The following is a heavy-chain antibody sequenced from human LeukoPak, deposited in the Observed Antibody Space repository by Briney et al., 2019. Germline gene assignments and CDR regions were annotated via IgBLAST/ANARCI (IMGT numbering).Heavy chain of an antibody. D-gene: IGHD3-10*01. V-gene: IGHV4-59*01. CDR1: GGSISSYY. J-gene: IGHJ3*02. CDR3: ARVVTYYSTLEAFDI. Sequence: PSETLSLTCTVSGGSISSYYWSWIRQPPGKGLEWIGYIYYSGSTNHNPSLKSRVTISVDTSKNQFSLKLSSVTAADTAVYYCARVVTYYSTLEAFDIWGQGTMVTVSS. CDR2: IYYSGST.